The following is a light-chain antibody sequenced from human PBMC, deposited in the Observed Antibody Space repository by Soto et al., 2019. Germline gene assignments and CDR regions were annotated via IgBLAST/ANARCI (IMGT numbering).Light chain of an antibody. J-gene: IGKJ2*01. Sequence: EIVMTQSPATLSVYPGERATLSCRASQSISTSLAWYQQSPGQAPRLLIYGASTRATGVPARFSGSGSGTDFTLTISSLQSEDFAVYYCQQYINLPPYTFGQGTKLE. V-gene: IGKV3-15*01. CDR1: QSISTS. CDR3: QQYINLPPYT. CDR2: GAS.